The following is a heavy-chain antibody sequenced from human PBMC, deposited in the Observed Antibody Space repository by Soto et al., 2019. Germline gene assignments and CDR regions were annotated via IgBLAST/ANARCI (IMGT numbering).Heavy chain of an antibody. CDR3: AGYEMVSFVY. CDR1: GGSISSSSYY. Sequence: SETLSLTCTVSGGSISSSSYYWGWIRQPPGKGLEWIGSIYYSGSTYYNPSLKSRVTISVDTSKNQFSLKLSSVTAADTAVYYCAGYEMVSFVYWGQGTLVTVSS. CDR2: IYYSGST. J-gene: IGHJ4*02. D-gene: IGHD5-18*01. V-gene: IGHV4-39*01.